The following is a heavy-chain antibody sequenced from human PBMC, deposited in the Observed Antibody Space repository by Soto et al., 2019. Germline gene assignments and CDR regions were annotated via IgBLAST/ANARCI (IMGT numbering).Heavy chain of an antibody. CDR2: ISGSGGSI. CDR1: GFPISSYG. V-gene: IGHV3-23*01. J-gene: IGHJ3*02. CDR3: AKVGLAHRTLGAFDI. D-gene: IGHD2-8*02. Sequence: GGSLRLSCAASGFPISSYGMSWVRQAPGKELKWVSSISGSGGSIYYADSVKGRFTVSRDNPINTLYLQMNSLRAEDTAVYYCAKVGLAHRTLGAFDIWGQGTMVTVSS.